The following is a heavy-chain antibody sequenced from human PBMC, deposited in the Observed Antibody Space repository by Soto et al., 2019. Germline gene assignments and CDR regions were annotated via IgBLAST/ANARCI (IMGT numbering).Heavy chain of an antibody. D-gene: IGHD3-22*01. CDR1: GVALIDHY. Sequence: PWGSLRLSCAVSGVALIDHYIDFFRHPPFKCREWVVRSRDKPQGYSTAYAASVKGRFTTSRDESKNSAYLQMNSLKTEDTAVYYCVRATYFSDSSGYTRCLDYWGQGTLVTVSS. CDR2: SRDKPQGYST. J-gene: IGHJ4*02. V-gene: IGHV3-72*01. CDR3: VRATYFSDSSGYTRCLDY.